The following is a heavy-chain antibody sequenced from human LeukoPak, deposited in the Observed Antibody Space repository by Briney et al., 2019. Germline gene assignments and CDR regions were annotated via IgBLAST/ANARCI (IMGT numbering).Heavy chain of an antibody. CDR3: ARGTVAGKKGYDY. D-gene: IGHD6-19*01. CDR1: GGSISSSSYY. Sequence: SETLSLTCTVSGGSISSSSYYWGWIRQPPGKGLEWIGSIYYSGSTYYNPSLKSRVTISVDTSKNQFSLKLSSVTAADTAVYYCARGTVAGKKGYDYWGQGTLVTVSS. V-gene: IGHV4-39*07. J-gene: IGHJ4*02. CDR2: IYYSGST.